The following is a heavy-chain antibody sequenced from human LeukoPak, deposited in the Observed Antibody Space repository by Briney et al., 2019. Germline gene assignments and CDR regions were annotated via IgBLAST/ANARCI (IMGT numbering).Heavy chain of an antibody. D-gene: IGHD3-22*01. CDR3: ARRAYYDSSGYHPTSGYFDL. Sequence: SETLSLTCTVSGGSMFNYYWNWIRQPPGKGLEWLGYIYVNGITNYSPSLRSRGTISIATSKNQFSLRLTSVTAADTAIYYCARRAYYDSSGYHPTSGYFDLWGRGTLVSVS. CDR1: GGSMFNYY. V-gene: IGHV4-4*08. CDR2: IYVNGIT. J-gene: IGHJ2*01.